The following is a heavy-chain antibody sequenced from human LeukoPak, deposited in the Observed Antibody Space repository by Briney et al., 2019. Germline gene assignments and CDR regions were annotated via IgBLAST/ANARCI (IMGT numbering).Heavy chain of an antibody. CDR2: ISAYNGNT. D-gene: IGHD3-22*01. V-gene: IGHV1-18*01. Sequence: ASVKVSCKASGYTFSSYGISWVRQAPGQGFEWLGWISAYNGNTNYAQKLQGRVTMTTDTSTSTAYMELRSLRSDDTAVYYCARVQAYYYDSSGYPGDYWGQGTLVTVSS. CDR1: GYTFSSYG. CDR3: ARVQAYYYDSSGYPGDY. J-gene: IGHJ4*02.